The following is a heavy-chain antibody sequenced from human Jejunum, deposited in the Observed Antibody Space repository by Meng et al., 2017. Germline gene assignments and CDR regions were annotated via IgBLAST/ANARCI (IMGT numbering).Heavy chain of an antibody. Sequence: EATLVGSGGGLVQPGGSLRLSCAASGFTFSNQSMSWVRQAPGKGLEWVSVILDRDGITSYADSVKGRFTISRDNSKNTLYLQMSSLRVDDTAVYHCANRAWLESWGQGTLVTVSS. D-gene: IGHD3-10*01. J-gene: IGHJ5*01. CDR1: GFTFSNQS. CDR2: ILDRDGIT. CDR3: ANRAWLES. V-gene: IGHV3-23*04.